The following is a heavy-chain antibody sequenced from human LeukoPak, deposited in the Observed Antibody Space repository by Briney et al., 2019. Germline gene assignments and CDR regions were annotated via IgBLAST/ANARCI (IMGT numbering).Heavy chain of an antibody. J-gene: IGHJ4*02. Sequence: SETLSLTCTVSGGSISSYFWSWIRQPPGKGLEWIGYIYYSGSTYYNPSLKSRVTISVDTSKNQFSLKLSSVTAADTAVYYCARDSSGYFDYWGQGTLVTVSS. D-gene: IGHD3-22*01. CDR2: IYYSGST. CDR1: GGSISSYF. V-gene: IGHV4-59*06. CDR3: ARDSSGYFDY.